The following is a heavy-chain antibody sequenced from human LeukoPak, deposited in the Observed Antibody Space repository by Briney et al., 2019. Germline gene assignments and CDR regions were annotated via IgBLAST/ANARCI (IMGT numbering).Heavy chain of an antibody. CDR2: IYYSGST. J-gene: IGHJ4*02. Sequence: PSETLSLTCTVSGGSISSSSYYWGWIRQPPGKGLEWIGSIYYSGSTYYNPSLKSRVTISVDTSKNQFSLKLSSVTAADTAVYYCARSGKSNYEFDYWGQGTLVTVSS. D-gene: IGHD4-11*01. CDR3: ARSGKSNYEFDY. V-gene: IGHV4-39*07. CDR1: GGSISSSSYY.